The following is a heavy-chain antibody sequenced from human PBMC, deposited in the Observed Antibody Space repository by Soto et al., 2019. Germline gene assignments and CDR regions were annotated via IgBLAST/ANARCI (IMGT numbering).Heavy chain of an antibody. D-gene: IGHD6-6*01. V-gene: IGHV3-15*07. J-gene: IGHJ5*02. CDR1: DFTFSNAW. CDR2: IKSKSAGGTT. CDR3: TSDSGISARPSMVS. Sequence: GGSLRLSCAASDFTFSNAWMNWVRQAPGKGLEWVGRIKSKSAGGTTDYAAPVKGRFTISRDDSKDTLYLQMNSLKTEDTAVYYCTSDSGISARPSMVSWGQGTLGSVSS.